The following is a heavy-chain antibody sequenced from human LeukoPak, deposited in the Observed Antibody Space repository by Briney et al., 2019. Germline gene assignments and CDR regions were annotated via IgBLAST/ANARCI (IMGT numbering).Heavy chain of an antibody. CDR3: ARGKNYYGSGIFPSWFDP. Sequence: GGSLRLSCVTSGFPFSTYSMNWVRQAPGKGLEWLSYITSTSDTIYYADSVKGRFTISRDNSKNTLYLQMNSLRAEDTAVYYCARGKNYYGSGIFPSWFDPWGQGTLVTVSS. V-gene: IGHV3-48*01. CDR2: ITSTSDTI. D-gene: IGHD3-10*01. J-gene: IGHJ5*02. CDR1: GFPFSTYS.